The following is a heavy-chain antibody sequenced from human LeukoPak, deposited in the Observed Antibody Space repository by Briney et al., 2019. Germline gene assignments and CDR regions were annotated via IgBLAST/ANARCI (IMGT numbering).Heavy chain of an antibody. CDR2: IYPGDSDT. Sequence: GESLKISCKGSGYSFTSYWIGWVRQMPGKGLEWMGIIYPGDSDTRYSPSFQGQVTISADKSISTAYLQWSSLKASDTAMYYCARRGGLYDSSGYYPHDAFDIWGQGTIVTVSS. V-gene: IGHV5-51*01. D-gene: IGHD3-22*01. J-gene: IGHJ3*02. CDR1: GYSFTSYW. CDR3: ARRGGLYDSSGYYPHDAFDI.